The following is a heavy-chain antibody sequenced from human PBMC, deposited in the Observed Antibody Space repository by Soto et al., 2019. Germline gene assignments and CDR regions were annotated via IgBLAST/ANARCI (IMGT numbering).Heavy chain of an antibody. CDR3: ARDQLTSVTEYYYYYMDV. D-gene: IGHD4-17*01. CDR1: GFTFSSYA. J-gene: IGHJ6*03. Sequence: GGSLRLSCAASGFTFSSYAMHWVRQAPGKGLEWVAVISYDENNKYYADSVKGRFTISRDNSKNSLYLQMNSLRAEDTALYYCARDQLTSVTEYYYYYMDVWGEGTTVTVSS. V-gene: IGHV3-30*03. CDR2: ISYDENNK.